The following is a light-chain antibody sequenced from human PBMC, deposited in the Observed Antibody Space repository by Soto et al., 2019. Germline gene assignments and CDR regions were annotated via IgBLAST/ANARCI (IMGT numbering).Light chain of an antibody. Sequence: EIVLTQSPGTLSLSPGERATLSCRASQSVSSSYLAGYQQKPGQAPRLLIYGASSRATGIPDRFSGSGSGTDFTLTISRLEPEDFAVYYCQQYSGSPGFTFGPGTKVDIK. J-gene: IGKJ3*01. V-gene: IGKV3-20*01. CDR1: QSVSSSY. CDR2: GAS. CDR3: QQYSGSPGFT.